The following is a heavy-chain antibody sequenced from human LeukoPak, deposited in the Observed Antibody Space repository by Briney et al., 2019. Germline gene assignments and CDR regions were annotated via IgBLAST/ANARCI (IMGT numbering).Heavy chain of an antibody. CDR1: GFTISSNY. CDR3: ARGWWDIVVVVAATDAFDI. D-gene: IGHD2-15*01. CDR2: IYSGGST. J-gene: IGHJ3*02. V-gene: IGHV3-66*01. Sequence: GGSLRLSCAASGFTISSNYMSWVRQAPGKGLEWVSVIYSGGSTYYADSVKGRFTISRDNSKNTLYLQMNSLRAEDTAVYYCARGWWDIVVVVAATDAFDIWGLGTMVTVSS.